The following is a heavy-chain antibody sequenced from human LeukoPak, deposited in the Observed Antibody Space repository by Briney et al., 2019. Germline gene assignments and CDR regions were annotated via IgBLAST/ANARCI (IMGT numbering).Heavy chain of an antibody. D-gene: IGHD1-26*01. CDR3: ARDLSGGGYDY. J-gene: IGHJ4*02. V-gene: IGHV3-30-3*01. CDR1: GFTFSSYA. CDR2: ISYDGSNK. Sequence: GGSLRLSFAASGFTFSSYAMHWVRQAPGKGLEWVAVISYDGSNKYYVDSVKGRFTISRDNSKNTLYLQMNSLRAEDTAVYYCARDLSGGGYDYWGQGTLVTVSS.